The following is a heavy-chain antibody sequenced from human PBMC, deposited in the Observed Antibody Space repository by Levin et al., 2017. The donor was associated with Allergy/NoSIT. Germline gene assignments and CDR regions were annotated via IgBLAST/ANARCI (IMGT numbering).Heavy chain of an antibody. CDR1: GYTFTGYY. V-gene: IGHV1-2*02. CDR2: INPNTGGT. Sequence: ASVKVSCKASGYTFTGYYMHWVRQAPGQGLEWMGWINPNTGGTNFAQKFQGRVTMTRDTSITTAYLDLSRLRSDDTAVYYCARAGDSSSWYVDYWGQGTLVTVSS. CDR3: ARAGDSSSWYVDY. J-gene: IGHJ4*02. D-gene: IGHD6-13*01.